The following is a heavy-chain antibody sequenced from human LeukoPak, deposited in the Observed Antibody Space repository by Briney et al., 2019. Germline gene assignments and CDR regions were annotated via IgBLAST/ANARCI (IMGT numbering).Heavy chain of an antibody. CDR1: GYSFTSYW. CDR2: IYPGDSDT. CDR3: ARQGYDSSGYPDY. V-gene: IGHV5-51*01. D-gene: IGHD3-22*01. Sequence: GESLKISCKGSGYSFTSYWIGWVRQMPGKGLEWMGVIYPGDSDTRYSPSFQGQVTVSADKSISTAYLQWSSLKASDTAMYYCARQGYDSSGYPDYWGQGTLVTVSS. J-gene: IGHJ4*02.